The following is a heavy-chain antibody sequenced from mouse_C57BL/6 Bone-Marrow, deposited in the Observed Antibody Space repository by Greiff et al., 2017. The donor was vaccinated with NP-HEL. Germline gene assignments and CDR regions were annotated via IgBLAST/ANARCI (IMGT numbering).Heavy chain of an antibody. CDR3: ARRATPYFDV. CDR1: GYTFTSYW. V-gene: IGHV1-59*01. J-gene: IGHJ1*03. CDR2: IDPSDSYT. D-gene: IGHD3-1*01. Sequence: VQLQQPGAELVRPGTSVKLSCKASGYTFTSYWMHWVKQRPGQGLEWIGVIDPSDSYTNSNQKFKGKATLTVDTSSSTAYMQLRSLTSEDSAVYYCARRATPYFDVWGTGTTVTVSS.